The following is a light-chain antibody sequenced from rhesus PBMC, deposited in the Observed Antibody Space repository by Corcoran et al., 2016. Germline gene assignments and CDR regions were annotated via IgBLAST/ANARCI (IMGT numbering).Light chain of an antibody. V-gene: IGKV3-24*04. J-gene: IGKJ1*01. CDR1: HTIFIN. CDR3: LQHSNWWT. Sequence: ETVVTQSPATLSVSPGDRATLSCRASHTIFINLARYHLKPWQAPKLLIDNASRRATGIPDRLSGSGTETEFILTISSLETEDVGIYYSLQHSNWWTFGQGTKVDIK. CDR2: NAS.